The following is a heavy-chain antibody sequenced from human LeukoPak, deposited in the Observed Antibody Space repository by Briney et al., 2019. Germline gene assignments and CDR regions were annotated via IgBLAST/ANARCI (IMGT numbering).Heavy chain of an antibody. Sequence: SVKVSCRASGGTFSSYAISWVRQAPGQGLEWMGRIIPILGIANYAQKFQGRVTITADKSTSTAYMELSSLRSEDTAVYYCARVLRGTFDIWGQGTMVTVSS. J-gene: IGHJ3*02. CDR1: GGTFSSYA. V-gene: IGHV1-69*04. CDR2: IIPILGIA. CDR3: ARVLRGTFDI.